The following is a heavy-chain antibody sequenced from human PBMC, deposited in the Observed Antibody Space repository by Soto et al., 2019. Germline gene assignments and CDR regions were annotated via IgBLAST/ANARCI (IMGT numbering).Heavy chain of an antibody. CDR2: INHSGST. Sequence: SETLSLTCAVYGGSFSSYYLSWIRQPPGKGLEWIGEINHSGSTKYNPALKSRVTISADTSRNQFSLSLNALTAADTAVYYCASRHDFWSGARAFSWGQGTLVTV. CDR1: GGSFSSYY. D-gene: IGHD3-3*01. V-gene: IGHV4-34*01. CDR3: ASRHDFWSGARAFS. J-gene: IGHJ4*02.